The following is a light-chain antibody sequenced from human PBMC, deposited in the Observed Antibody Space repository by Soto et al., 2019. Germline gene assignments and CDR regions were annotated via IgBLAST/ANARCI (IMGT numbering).Light chain of an antibody. Sequence: QSALTQPPSASGSPGQSVTNSCTGPTSHVRWYNNVSSHPQHPGKAPTLTIYEVTKRPSGFTDRSSGPQSVNTHSLTDSVLQAEDEADYYCSLYAGGNTFVFGPGTKGTVL. CDR1: TSHVRWYNN. J-gene: IGLJ1*01. V-gene: IGLV2-8*01. CDR2: EVT. CDR3: SLYAGGNTFV.